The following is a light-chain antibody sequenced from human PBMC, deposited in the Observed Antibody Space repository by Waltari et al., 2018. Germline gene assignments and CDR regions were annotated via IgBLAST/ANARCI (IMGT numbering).Light chain of an antibody. CDR2: QGT. J-gene: IGLJ2*01. Sequence: WYQQKPGQSPMLLIYQGTRRPSGIPKRFSGSNSGNTATLTISGTQAMDEADYYCQAWDSTTLVVFGGGTKLTVL. CDR3: QAWDSTTLVV. V-gene: IGLV3-1*01.